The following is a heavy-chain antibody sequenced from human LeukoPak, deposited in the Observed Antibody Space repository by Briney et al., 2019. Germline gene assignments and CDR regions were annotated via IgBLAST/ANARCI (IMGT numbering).Heavy chain of an antibody. J-gene: IGHJ4*02. CDR1: GYIFANYG. CDR2: ISADNHNT. D-gene: IGHD5-12*01. CDR3: ARDRRGYSAYDGEGFDY. V-gene: IGHV1-18*04. Sequence: VSVKVSCKASGYIFANYGFSWVRQAPGQGLEWMGWISADNHNTKYAQKFQDRVTMTDDRSTSTVYMELRSLRSDDTAVYYCARDRRGYSAYDGEGFDYWGQGTLVTVSS.